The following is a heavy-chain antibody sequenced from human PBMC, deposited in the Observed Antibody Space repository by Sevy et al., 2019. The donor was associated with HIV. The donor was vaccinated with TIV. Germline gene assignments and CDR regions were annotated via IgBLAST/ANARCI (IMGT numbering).Heavy chain of an antibody. Sequence: GGSLRLSCAASGFTFRTYAMSWVRQAPGKGLEWVSDISGSGGDTYYADSVKVRFTISRDNSKNTLYLQMSSLRAEDTAVYYCAKDAYDYDGSGYSMSQWYYGMDVWGQGTTVTVSS. CDR3: AKDAYDYDGSGYSMSQWYYGMDV. D-gene: IGHD3-22*01. V-gene: IGHV3-23*01. J-gene: IGHJ6*02. CDR1: GFTFRTYA. CDR2: ISGSGGDT.